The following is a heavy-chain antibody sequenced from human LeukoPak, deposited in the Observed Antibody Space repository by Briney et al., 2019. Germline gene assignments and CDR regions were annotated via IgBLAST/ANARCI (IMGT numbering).Heavy chain of an antibody. Sequence: SETLSLTCAVSGYSISSGYYWGWIRQPPGKGLEWIGSIYHSGSTYYNPSLKSRVTISVDTSKNQFSLKLSSVTAADTAVYYCARHGGALLGIVVVPAAIPYYFDYWGQGTLVTVSS. V-gene: IGHV4-38-2*01. J-gene: IGHJ4*02. CDR1: GYSISSGYY. CDR3: ARHGGALLGIVVVPAAIPYYFDY. D-gene: IGHD2-2*02. CDR2: IYHSGST.